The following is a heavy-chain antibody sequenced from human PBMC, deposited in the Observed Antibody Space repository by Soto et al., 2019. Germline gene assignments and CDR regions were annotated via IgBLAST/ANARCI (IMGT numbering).Heavy chain of an antibody. V-gene: IGHV4-30-2*01. Sequence: PSETLSLTCAVSGGSISSFFYSWSWIRQPPGKGLEWIGYIYHSGSTYYNPSLKSRVTISVDRSKNQFSLKLSSVTAADTAVYYCARASTTVTTLDYWGQGTLVTVSS. CDR2: IYHSGST. CDR3: ARASTTVTTLDY. CDR1: GGSISSFFYS. D-gene: IGHD4-17*01. J-gene: IGHJ4*02.